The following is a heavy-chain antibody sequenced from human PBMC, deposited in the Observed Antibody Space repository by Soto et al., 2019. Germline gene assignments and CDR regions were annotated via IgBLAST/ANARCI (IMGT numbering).Heavy chain of an antibody. J-gene: IGHJ4*02. CDR1: GGSISGGDYY. V-gene: IGHV4-30-4*01. Sequence: SETLSLTCTVSGGSISGGDYYWSCIPKPPGKGLEWIGYIYCSGSTYYNPSLKSRVTISVDTSKNQFSLKLSSVTDADTAVYYCARSADYYYDSSGYYFSDYWGQGTLVTVSS. CDR3: ARSADYYYDSSGYYFSDY. D-gene: IGHD3-22*01. CDR2: IYCSGST.